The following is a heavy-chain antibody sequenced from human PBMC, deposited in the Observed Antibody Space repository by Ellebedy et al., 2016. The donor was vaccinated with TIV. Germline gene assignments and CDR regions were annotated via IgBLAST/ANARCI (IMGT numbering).Heavy chain of an antibody. CDR1: GFTFNTYS. J-gene: IGHJ4*02. D-gene: IGHD1-14*01. Sequence: GESLKISCAASGFTFNTYSMNWVRQAPGKGLEWVSSISSGSTYIYYADSVKGRFTISRDNAKNSLHLQMNSLRAEDTAVYYCARSRPEEWNYSDYWGQGTLVTVSS. CDR2: ISSGSTYI. CDR3: ARSRPEEWNYSDY. V-gene: IGHV3-21*01.